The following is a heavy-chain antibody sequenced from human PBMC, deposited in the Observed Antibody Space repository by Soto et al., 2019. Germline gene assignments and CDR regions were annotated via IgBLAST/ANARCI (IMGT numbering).Heavy chain of an antibody. D-gene: IGHD2-2*01. CDR3: ARSIRYRLGYCSSTSCPDFDY. V-gene: IGHV1-18*01. J-gene: IGHJ4*02. CDR2: ISAYNGNT. CDR1: GYTFTSYG. Sequence: GASVEVSCKASGYTFTSYGSSWVRQDPGQGLEWMGWISAYNGNTNYAQKLQGRVTMTTDTSTSTAYMELRSLRSDDTAVYYCARSIRYRLGYCSSTSCPDFDYWGQGTLVTVSS.